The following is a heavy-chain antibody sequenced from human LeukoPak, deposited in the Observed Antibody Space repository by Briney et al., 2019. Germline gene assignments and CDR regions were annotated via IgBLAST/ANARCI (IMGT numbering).Heavy chain of an antibody. J-gene: IGHJ4*02. CDR3: ANFLTGFGTDY. D-gene: IGHD3-9*01. V-gene: IGHV3-23*01. Sequence: GGSLRLSCAAFGFTFRRYAMRWVRQAPGKGLEWFSAISGSGGSTYYADSVKGRFTISRDNSKNTLYLQMNSLRAEYTAVYYCANFLTGFGTDYWGQGTLVTVSS. CDR2: ISGSGGST. CDR1: GFTFRRYA.